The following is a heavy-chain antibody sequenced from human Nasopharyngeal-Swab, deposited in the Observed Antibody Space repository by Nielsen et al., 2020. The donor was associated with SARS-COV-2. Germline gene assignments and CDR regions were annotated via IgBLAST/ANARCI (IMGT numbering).Heavy chain of an antibody. CDR3: ARSYYDFWSGYLEYYYGMDV. V-gene: IGHV1-46*01. Sequence: ASVKVSCKASGYTFTSHYMLWVRQAPGQGLEWLGIINPSGGGTTYAQKFQGRVTMTRDTSTSTVYMELSSLRSEDTAVYYCARSYYDFWSGYLEYYYGMDVWGQGTTVTVSS. D-gene: IGHD3-3*01. CDR1: GYTFTSHY. CDR2: INPSGGGT. J-gene: IGHJ6*02.